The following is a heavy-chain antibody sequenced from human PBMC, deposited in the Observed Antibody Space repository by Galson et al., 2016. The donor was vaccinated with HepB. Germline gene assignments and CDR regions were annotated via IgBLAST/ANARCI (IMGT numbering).Heavy chain of an antibody. V-gene: IGHV3-53*01. D-gene: IGHD2-15*01. CDR2: IYSGGYT. CDR1: GFTVRSNY. J-gene: IGHJ6*02. Sequence: SLRLSCAASGFTVRSNYMSWVRQAPGKGLEWVSVIYSGGYTYYADSVKGRFTISGDNSKNTVYLQMNSLRAEDTAVYYCARDPRACGPGGDRCFDSYGMDVWGQGTTVTVSS. CDR3: ARDPRACGPGGDRCFDSYGMDV.